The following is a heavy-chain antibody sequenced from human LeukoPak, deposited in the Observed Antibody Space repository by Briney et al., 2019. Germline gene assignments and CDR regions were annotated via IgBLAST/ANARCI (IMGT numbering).Heavy chain of an antibody. CDR3: ARQKDTASQY. Sequence: GSLRLSCAASGFTFTSYSMNWVRQPPGKGLEWIGSIYYSGSTHYNPSLKSRVTISVDTSKNQFSLKLSSVTAADTAVYYCARQKDTASQYWGQGTLVTVSS. D-gene: IGHD5-18*01. J-gene: IGHJ4*02. V-gene: IGHV4-39*01. CDR2: IYYSGST. CDR1: GFTFTSYS.